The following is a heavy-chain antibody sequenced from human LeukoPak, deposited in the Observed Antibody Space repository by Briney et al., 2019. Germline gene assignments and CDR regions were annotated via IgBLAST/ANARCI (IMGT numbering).Heavy chain of an antibody. CDR2: ISSSSSTI. Sequence: GGSLRLSCAASGFTFSSYSMNWVRQAPGKGLEWVSYISSSSSTIYYADSVKGRFTISRDNAKNSLYLQMNSLRAEDTAVYYCASKTYGSGSYYSYYYYYMDVWGKGTTVTISS. D-gene: IGHD3-10*01. CDR3: ASKTYGSGSYYSYYYYYMDV. V-gene: IGHV3-48*01. J-gene: IGHJ6*03. CDR1: GFTFSSYS.